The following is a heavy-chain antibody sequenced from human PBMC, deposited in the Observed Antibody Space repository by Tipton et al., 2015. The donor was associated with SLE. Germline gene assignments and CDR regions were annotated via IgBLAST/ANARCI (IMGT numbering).Heavy chain of an antibody. V-gene: IGHV4-59*01. CDR1: GGSISSYY. CDR2: IYYSGYT. Sequence: TLSLTCTVSGGSISSYYWSWIRQPPGKGLEWIGYIYYSGYTNYNPSLKSRVTISVDTSKNQFSLKLSSVTAADTAVYYCAREVNIVDDSDAFDIWGQGTMVTVSP. J-gene: IGHJ3*02. CDR3: AREVNIVDDSDAFDI. D-gene: IGHD5/OR15-5a*01.